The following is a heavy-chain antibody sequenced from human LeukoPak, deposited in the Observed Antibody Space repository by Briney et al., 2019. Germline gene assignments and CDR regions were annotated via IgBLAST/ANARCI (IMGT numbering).Heavy chain of an antibody. V-gene: IGHV4-59*01. CDR2: IYYSGSS. CDR3: ARDWSSNWNSAFGI. CDR1: GGSISTYY. D-gene: IGHD6-13*01. Sequence: ASDTLSLTCTVSGGSISTYYWSWIRQPPGKGLEWIGYIYYSGSSNYNPSLKSRVTISVDTSKNQFSLKLTSVTAADTAVYYCARDWSSNWNSAFGIWGQGTMVTVSS. J-gene: IGHJ3*02.